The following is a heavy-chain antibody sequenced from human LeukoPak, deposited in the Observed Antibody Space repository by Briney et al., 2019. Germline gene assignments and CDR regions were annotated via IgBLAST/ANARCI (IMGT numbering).Heavy chain of an antibody. D-gene: IGHD6-13*01. J-gene: IGHJ5*02. CDR1: GFTFSSYW. Sequence: GGSLRLSCAASGFTFSSYWMSWVRQAPGKGLEWVANIKQDGSEKYYVDSVKGRFTISRDNAKNSLYLQMNSLRAEDTAVYYCERDPIAAAGTGEGNWFDPWGQGTLVTVSS. CDR3: ERDPIAAAGTGEGNWFDP. V-gene: IGHV3-7*01. CDR2: IKQDGSEK.